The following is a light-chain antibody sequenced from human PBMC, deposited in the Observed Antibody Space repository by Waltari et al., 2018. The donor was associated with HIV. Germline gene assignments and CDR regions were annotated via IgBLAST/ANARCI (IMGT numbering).Light chain of an antibody. CDR2: DVG. V-gene: IGLV2-11*01. J-gene: IGLJ1*01. CDR3: CSYAGTYTYV. CDR1: SSDVGGYDS. Sequence: QSALTQPRSVSGSPGQTVTISCTGTSSDVGGYDSVPWFQQHPDKAPKLIIYDVGQRPSGVPDRFSGSKSGNTAFLTISGLQAEDEADYYCCSYAGTYTYVFGSGTEVTAL.